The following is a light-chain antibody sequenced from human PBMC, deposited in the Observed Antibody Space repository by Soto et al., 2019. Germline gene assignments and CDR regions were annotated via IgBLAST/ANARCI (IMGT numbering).Light chain of an antibody. V-gene: IGKV1-39*01. Sequence: DIPMTQSPSSLSASVGDRVTITCRASQSISSNLNWYQQKPGKAPKLLIYTAASLQSGVPSRFSVSGSGTDVTLTIASLLLEDFATYYCQQSNSLPPTFGQGTKVEIK. J-gene: IGKJ1*01. CDR3: QQSNSLPPT. CDR2: TAA. CDR1: QSISSN.